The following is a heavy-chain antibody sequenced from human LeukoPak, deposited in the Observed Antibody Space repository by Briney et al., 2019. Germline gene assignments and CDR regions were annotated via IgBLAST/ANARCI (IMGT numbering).Heavy chain of an antibody. CDR1: GFTFSSYS. D-gene: IGHD1-26*01. CDR2: ISSSSSYI. J-gene: IGHJ4*02. Sequence: PGGSLRLSCAASGFTFSSYSMNWVRQAPGKGLEWVSSISSSSSYIYYADSVKGRFTISRDNAKNSLYLQMNSLRAEDTAVYYCARDKGEWELLLNYWGQGTLVTVSS. V-gene: IGHV3-21*01. CDR3: ARDKGEWELLLNY.